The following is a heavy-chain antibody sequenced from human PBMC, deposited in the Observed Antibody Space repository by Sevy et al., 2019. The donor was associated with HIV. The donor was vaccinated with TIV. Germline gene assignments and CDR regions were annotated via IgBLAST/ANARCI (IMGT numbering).Heavy chain of an antibody. V-gene: IGHV1-2*02. Sequence: ASAKVSCKASGYTFSGYDMHWMRQAPGQGLEWMGWINPDSGDPTYAPKFQGRVTLTRDTSINTAYMDLRRLKSDDTAVYYCVRDDRDGYFEHWGQGTLVTVS. CDR2: INPDSGDP. CDR1: GYTFSGYD. J-gene: IGHJ4*02. CDR3: VRDDRDGYFEH.